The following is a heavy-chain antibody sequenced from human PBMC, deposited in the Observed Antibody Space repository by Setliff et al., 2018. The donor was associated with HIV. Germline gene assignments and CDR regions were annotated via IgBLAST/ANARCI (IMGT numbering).Heavy chain of an antibody. J-gene: IGHJ4*02. CDR3: ARHKTHDYDGNSVYFDF. Sequence: PSETLSLTCVVSGYSISNTGHYWGWIRQPPGKGLEWIGGIYHTGDTYDNPSLKNRVTISRDTSKDRFSLNLRSVTAADTAIYYCARHKTHDYDGNSVYFDFWGQGILVTVSS. CDR2: IYHTGDT. D-gene: IGHD4-17*01. CDR1: GYSISNTGHY. V-gene: IGHV4-38-2*01.